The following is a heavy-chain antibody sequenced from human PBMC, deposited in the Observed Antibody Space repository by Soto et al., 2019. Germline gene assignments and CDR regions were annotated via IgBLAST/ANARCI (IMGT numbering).Heavy chain of an antibody. CDR2: INHSGST. CDR1: GGSFSGYY. Sequence: SETLSLTCAVYGGSFSGYYWSWIRQPPGKGLEWIGEINHSGSTNYNPSLKSRVTISVDTSKNQFSLKLSSVTAADTAVYYCARRGGSHYDFWSGYYVYNWFDPWGQGTLVTVSS. D-gene: IGHD3-3*01. CDR3: ARRGGSHYDFWSGYYVYNWFDP. V-gene: IGHV4-34*01. J-gene: IGHJ5*02.